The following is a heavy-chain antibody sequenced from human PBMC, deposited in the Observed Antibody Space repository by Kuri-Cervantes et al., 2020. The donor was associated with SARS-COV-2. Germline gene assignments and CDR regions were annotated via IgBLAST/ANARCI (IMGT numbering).Heavy chain of an antibody. D-gene: IGHD4-11*01. CDR1: GFTFSSYE. J-gene: IGHJ6*03. V-gene: IGHV3-48*03. CDR3: ARDMTTVNYYYYYYMDV. CDR2: ISSSGSTI. Sequence: GESLKISCAASGFTFSSYEMNWVRQAPGKGLEWVSYISSSGSTIYYADSVKGRFTISRDNAKNSLYLQMHSLRAEDTAVYYCARDMTTVNYYYYYYMDVWGKGTTVTVSS.